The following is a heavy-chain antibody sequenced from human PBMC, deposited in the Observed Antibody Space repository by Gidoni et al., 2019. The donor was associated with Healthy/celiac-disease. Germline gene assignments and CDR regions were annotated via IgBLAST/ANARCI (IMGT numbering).Heavy chain of an antibody. CDR2: FDPEDGET. CDR3: ATSLGWLRTDAFDI. V-gene: IGHV1-24*01. Sequence: QVQLVQSGSEVKKPGASVKVSCKVSGYTLTELSMHWVRQAPGKGLEWMGGFDPEDGETIYAQKFQGRVTMTEDTSTDTAYMELSSMRSEDTAVYYCATSLGWLRTDAFDIWGQGTMVTVSS. CDR1: GYTLTELS. J-gene: IGHJ3*02. D-gene: IGHD5-12*01.